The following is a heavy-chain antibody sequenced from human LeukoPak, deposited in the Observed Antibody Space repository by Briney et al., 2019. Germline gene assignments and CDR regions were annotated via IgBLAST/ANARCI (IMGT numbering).Heavy chain of an antibody. Sequence: GGSLRLSCIVSGFTFSNSWMNWVRQAPGKGLEWVANIKQDGFTRYYVDSVKGRFTISRDNAENSLYLQMNSLRVEDTAVYFCARDVTATGALDIWSQGTLLTVSS. J-gene: IGHJ3*02. CDR1: GFTFSNSW. D-gene: IGHD5-18*01. CDR3: ARDVTATGALDI. CDR2: IKQDGFTR. V-gene: IGHV3-7*04.